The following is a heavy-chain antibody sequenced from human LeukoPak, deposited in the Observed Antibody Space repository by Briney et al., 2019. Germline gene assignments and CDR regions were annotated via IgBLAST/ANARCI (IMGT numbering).Heavy chain of an antibody. Sequence: ASVKVSCKVSGYTLTELSMHWVRQAPGKGLEWMGGFDPEDGETIYAQKFQGRVTITADESTSTAYMELSSLRSEDTAVYYCARSRIWCSGGSCYPNWFDPWGQGTLVTVSS. D-gene: IGHD2-15*01. J-gene: IGHJ5*02. CDR3: ARSRIWCSGGSCYPNWFDP. V-gene: IGHV1-24*01. CDR1: GYTLTELS. CDR2: FDPEDGET.